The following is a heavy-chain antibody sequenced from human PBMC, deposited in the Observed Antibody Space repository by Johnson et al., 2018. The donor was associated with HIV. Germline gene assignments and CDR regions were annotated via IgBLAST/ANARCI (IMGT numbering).Heavy chain of an antibody. CDR1: GFTFSSYG. CDR3: AKDRALTYYYDSSGSDAFDI. V-gene: IGHV3-30*02. D-gene: IGHD3-22*01. J-gene: IGHJ3*02. CDR2: IRYDGSNK. Sequence: QVQLVESGGGVVQPGGSLRLSCAASGFTFSSYGMHWVRHAPGKGLEWVAFIRYDGSNKYYADSVKGRFTISRDNSKNTLYLQMNSLRAEDTAVYYCAKDRALTYYYDSSGSDAFDIWGQGTMVTVSS.